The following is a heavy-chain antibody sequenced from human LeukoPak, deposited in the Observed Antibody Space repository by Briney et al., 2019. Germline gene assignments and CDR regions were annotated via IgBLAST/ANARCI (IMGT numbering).Heavy chain of an antibody. J-gene: IGHJ5*02. CDR3: ARAAWEYSSSFDP. D-gene: IGHD6-6*01. CDR2: MNPNSGNT. CDR1: GGTFSSYA. V-gene: IGHV1-8*02. Sequence: ASVKVSCKASGGTFSSYAISWVRQAPGQGLEWMGWMNPNSGNTGYAQKFQGRVTMTRNTSISTAYMELSSLRSEDTAVYYCARAAWEYSSSFDPWGQGTLVTVSS.